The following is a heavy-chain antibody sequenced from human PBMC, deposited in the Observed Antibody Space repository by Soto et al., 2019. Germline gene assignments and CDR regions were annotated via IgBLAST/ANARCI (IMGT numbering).Heavy chain of an antibody. V-gene: IGHV1-69*13. CDR1: GCTFSSYA. J-gene: IGHJ4*02. D-gene: IGHD6-13*01. Sequence: SVKVSCKASGCTFSSYAISCVRQAPGQGLEWMGGIIPIFGTANYAQKFQGRVTITADESTSTAYMELSSLRSEDTAVYYCARSIAAAGRLAETFDYWGQGTLVTVSS. CDR3: ARSIAAAGRLAETFDY. CDR2: IIPIFGTA.